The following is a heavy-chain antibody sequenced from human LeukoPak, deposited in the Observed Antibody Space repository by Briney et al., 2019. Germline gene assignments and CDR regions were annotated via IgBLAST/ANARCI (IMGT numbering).Heavy chain of an antibody. Sequence: ASVKVSCKASSYTLTSYGISWVRQAPGQGLEWLGWINAYNGNTNYAQKLQGRVTMTTDTSTSTAYMELRSLRSDDTAVYYCARERDTAMVTYFDYWGQGTLVTVSS. CDR3: ARERDTAMVTYFDY. CDR1: SYTLTSYG. D-gene: IGHD5-18*01. CDR2: INAYNGNT. J-gene: IGHJ4*02. V-gene: IGHV1-18*01.